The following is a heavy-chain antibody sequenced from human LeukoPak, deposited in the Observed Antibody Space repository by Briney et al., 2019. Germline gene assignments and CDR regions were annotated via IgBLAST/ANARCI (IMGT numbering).Heavy chain of an antibody. Sequence: KTSETLSLTCTVSGGSISSYYWSWIRQPPGKGLEWIGYIYYSGSTNYNPSLKSRVTISVDTSKNQFSLKLSSVTAADTAVYYCARAYDFWSGPDYWGQGTLVTVSS. J-gene: IGHJ4*02. CDR2: IYYSGST. CDR1: GGSISSYY. D-gene: IGHD3-3*01. V-gene: IGHV4-59*01. CDR3: ARAYDFWSGPDY.